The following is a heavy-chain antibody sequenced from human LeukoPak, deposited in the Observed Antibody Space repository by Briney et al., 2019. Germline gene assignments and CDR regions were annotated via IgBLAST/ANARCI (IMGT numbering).Heavy chain of an antibody. Sequence: GGSLRLSCAASGFTFSSYSMNWVRQAPEKGLEWVSSISSSSTYIYYADSVKGRFTISRDNAKNSLYLQMNSLRVEDTAVYYCARVGCSGGRCPGYGMDVWGQGTTVTVSS. CDR3: ARVGCSGGRCPGYGMDV. D-gene: IGHD2-15*01. CDR1: GFTFSSYS. J-gene: IGHJ6*02. V-gene: IGHV3-21*01. CDR2: ISSSSTYI.